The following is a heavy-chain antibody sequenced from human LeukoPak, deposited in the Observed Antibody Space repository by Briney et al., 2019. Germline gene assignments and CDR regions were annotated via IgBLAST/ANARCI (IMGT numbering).Heavy chain of an antibody. Sequence: GASVKVSCKASGYTLTSYYLHWVRQAPGQGLEWMAIINPSGDTTSHAQKFQGRVTMTRDTSASTVYMELSSLRSEGTAVYYCASVYKNGMDVWGQGTTVTVSS. CDR1: GYTLTSYY. CDR2: INPSGDTT. D-gene: IGHD5-24*01. CDR3: ASVYKNGMDV. J-gene: IGHJ6*02. V-gene: IGHV1-46*01.